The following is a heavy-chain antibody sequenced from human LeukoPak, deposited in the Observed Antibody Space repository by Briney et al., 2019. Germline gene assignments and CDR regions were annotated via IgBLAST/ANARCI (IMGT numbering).Heavy chain of an antibody. J-gene: IGHJ6*02. D-gene: IGHD3-3*01. CDR2: INWNGGST. CDR1: GFTFDDYG. CDR3: ARLGRQDDFWSGYYYGYYYYGMDV. V-gene: IGHV3-20*01. Sequence: PGGSLRLSCAASGFTFDDYGMSWVRQAPGKGLEWVSGINWNGGSTGYADSVKGRFTISRDNAKNSLYLQMNSLRAEDTALYHCARLGRQDDFWSGYYYGYYYYGMDVWGQGTTVTVSS.